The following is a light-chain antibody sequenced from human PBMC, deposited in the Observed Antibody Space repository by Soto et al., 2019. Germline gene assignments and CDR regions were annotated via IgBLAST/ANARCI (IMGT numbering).Light chain of an antibody. CDR1: QTVSSSS. Sequence: EIVLTQSPGTLSLSPGERATLSCRASQTVSSSSLAWYQQKPGQTPRLLIYAASSRATGIPDGISGSGSGTDFTLTISRLEPEYCAVYYCQQYGTSPYTFGQGTKLEIK. V-gene: IGKV3-20*01. CDR2: AAS. J-gene: IGKJ2*01. CDR3: QQYGTSPYT.